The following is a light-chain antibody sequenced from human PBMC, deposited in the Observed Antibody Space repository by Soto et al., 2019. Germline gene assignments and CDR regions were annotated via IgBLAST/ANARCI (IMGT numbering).Light chain of an antibody. CDR1: QSVSSY. V-gene: IGKV3-11*01. Sequence: VFTQSPATLSLSPGERATLSCRASQSVSSYLAWYQQKPGQAPRLPIYDASNRATGIPARFSGSGSGTDFTLTISSLEPEDFAVYYCQQRSNWPPWTFGQGTKV. CDR2: DAS. CDR3: QQRSNWPPWT. J-gene: IGKJ1*01.